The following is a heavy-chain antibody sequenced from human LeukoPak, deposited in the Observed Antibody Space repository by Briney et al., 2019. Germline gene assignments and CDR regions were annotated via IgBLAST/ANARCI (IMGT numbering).Heavy chain of an antibody. J-gene: IGHJ4*02. D-gene: IGHD6-6*01. Sequence: GGSLRLSCAASGFTFSSFWMSWVRQAPGKRLEWVANINQDGSEKYYVDSVKGRFIISRDNARNSLFLQMNILTAEDTAIYYCVREGAYSTSSPAGYWGQGTLVSVSS. V-gene: IGHV3-7*01. CDR3: VREGAYSTSSPAGY. CDR1: GFTFSSFW. CDR2: INQDGSEK.